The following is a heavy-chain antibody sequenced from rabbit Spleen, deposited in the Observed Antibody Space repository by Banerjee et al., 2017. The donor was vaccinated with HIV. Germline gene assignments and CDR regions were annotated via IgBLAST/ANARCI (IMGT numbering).Heavy chain of an antibody. J-gene: IGHJ4*01. CDR1: GFTLSSYY. CDR3: VREAGYAGYGDASL. V-gene: IGHV1S7*01. CDR2: IDPVFGIT. Sequence: QLEESAGGLVQPGGSLKLSCKASGFTLSSYYMNWVRQAPGKGLEWIGYIDPVFGITYYANWVNGRFSISRENAQNTVYLQLNSLTGADTATYFCVREAGYAGYGDASLWGQGTLVTVS. D-gene: IGHD6-1*01.